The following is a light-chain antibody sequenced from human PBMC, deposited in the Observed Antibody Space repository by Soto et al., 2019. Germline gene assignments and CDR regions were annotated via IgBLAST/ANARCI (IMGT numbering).Light chain of an antibody. CDR2: DAS. CDR3: LCYITYPWT. Sequence: DLQMTQSPSTLSASVGDRVTITCRASQSCRNSLAWYQQKAGKAPTLLTYDASTLQSGVPSRFSGSGSGTEFSLTISSLQPEDFATYYCLCYITYPWTFGQGTKVDIK. CDR1: QSCRNS. J-gene: IGKJ1*01. V-gene: IGKV1-5*01.